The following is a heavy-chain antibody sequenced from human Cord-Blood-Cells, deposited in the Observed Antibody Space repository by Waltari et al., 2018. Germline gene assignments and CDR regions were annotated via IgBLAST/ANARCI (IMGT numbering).Heavy chain of an antibody. D-gene: IGHD6-6*01. Sequence: EVQLVQSGAEVKKPGESLKISCKGSGYSFTSYWIGWVRQLPGKGLEWMGNIYPGDSETRYSPSFQGQVTISADKSISTAYLQWSSLKASDTAMYYCASRGDSSSSGDAFDIWGQGTMVTVSS. CDR2: IYPGDSET. V-gene: IGHV5-51*03. CDR3: ASRGDSSSSGDAFDI. CDR1: GYSFTSYW. J-gene: IGHJ3*02.